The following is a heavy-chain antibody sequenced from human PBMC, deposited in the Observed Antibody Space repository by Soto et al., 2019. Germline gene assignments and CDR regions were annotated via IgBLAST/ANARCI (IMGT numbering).Heavy chain of an antibody. D-gene: IGHD2-8*01. CDR2: IDPLDSQT. J-gene: IGHJ6*02. Sequence: GESLKISCEGSGYRFASYWITWVRQVPGKGLEWMGRIDPLDSQTNYSPSFQGQVTISADKSISTAYLQWSSLKASDTAMYYCARPTNRGKYYYGMDVWGQGTTVTVSS. V-gene: IGHV5-10-1*04. CDR3: ARPTNRGKYYYGMDV. CDR1: GYRFASYW.